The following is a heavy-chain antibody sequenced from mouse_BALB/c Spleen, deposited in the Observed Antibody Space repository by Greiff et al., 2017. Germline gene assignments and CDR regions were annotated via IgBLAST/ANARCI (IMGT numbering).Heavy chain of an antibody. Sequence: QVQLQQPGAELVKPGASVKLSCKASGYTFTSYWMHWVKQRPGQGLEWIGEINPSNGRTNYNEKFKSKATLTVDKSSSTAYMQLSSLTSEDSAVYYCARNYYGLDYWGQGTTLTVSS. J-gene: IGHJ2*01. V-gene: IGHV1S81*02. CDR2: INPSNGRT. CDR1: GYTFTSYW. D-gene: IGHD1-2*01. CDR3: ARNYYGLDY.